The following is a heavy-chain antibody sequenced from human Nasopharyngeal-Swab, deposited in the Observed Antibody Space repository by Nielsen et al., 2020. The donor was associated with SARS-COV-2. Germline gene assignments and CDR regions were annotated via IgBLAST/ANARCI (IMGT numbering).Heavy chain of an antibody. V-gene: IGHV3-30-3*01. D-gene: IGHD6-13*01. CDR2: ISYDGSKK. J-gene: IGHJ6*02. Sequence: GESLKISCAASGFTFSSYAMHWVRQAPGKGLEWVAVISYDGSKKYYADSVKGRFTISRDKSKNTLYLQMNSLRAEDTAVYYCARDQGSSWYTYYYYGMDVWGQGTTVTVSS. CDR1: GFTFSSYA. CDR3: ARDQGSSWYTYYYYGMDV.